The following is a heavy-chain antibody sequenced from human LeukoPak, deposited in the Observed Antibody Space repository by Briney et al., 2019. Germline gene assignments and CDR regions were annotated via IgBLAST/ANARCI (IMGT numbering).Heavy chain of an antibody. Sequence: SESLSLTCTVSSGSINGYYWSWIRQPPGKGLEWVGYISYSGSTNYNPSLKSRVTISVDTSKNQFSLKLSSVTAADTAVYYCARDRYSGYDGFGAFDIWGQGTMVTVSS. CDR3: ARDRYSGYDGFGAFDI. J-gene: IGHJ3*02. CDR2: ISYSGST. CDR1: SGSINGYY. V-gene: IGHV4-59*01. D-gene: IGHD5-12*01.